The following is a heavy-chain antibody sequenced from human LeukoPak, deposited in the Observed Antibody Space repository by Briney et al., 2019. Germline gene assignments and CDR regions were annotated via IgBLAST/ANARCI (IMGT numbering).Heavy chain of an antibody. J-gene: IGHJ6*03. CDR1: GFTFSTYS. V-gene: IGHV3-21*01. CDR2: ISSGSSYK. CDR3: AKVGKTENYYGSGRFSYYYYMDV. D-gene: IGHD3-10*01. Sequence: GGSLRLSCAVSGFTFSTYSINWVRQAPGKGLEWVSSISSGSSYKYYADSVKGRFTISRDNAKNSLYLQMNSLRAEDTAVYYCAKVGKTENYYGSGRFSYYYYMDVWGKGTTVTISS.